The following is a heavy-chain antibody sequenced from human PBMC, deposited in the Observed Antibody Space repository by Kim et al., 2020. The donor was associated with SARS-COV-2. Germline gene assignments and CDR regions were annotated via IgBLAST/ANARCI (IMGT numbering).Heavy chain of an antibody. CDR1: GGSISSYY. D-gene: IGHD4-17*01. CDR3: ARHDDDYGDYA. V-gene: IGHV4-59*08. CDR2: IYYSGST. J-gene: IGHJ5*02. Sequence: SETLSLTCTVSGGSISSYYWSWIRQPPGKGLEWIGYIYYSGSTNYNPSLKSRVTISVDTSKNQFSLKLSSVTAADTAVYYCARHDDDYGDYAWGQGTLVTVSS.